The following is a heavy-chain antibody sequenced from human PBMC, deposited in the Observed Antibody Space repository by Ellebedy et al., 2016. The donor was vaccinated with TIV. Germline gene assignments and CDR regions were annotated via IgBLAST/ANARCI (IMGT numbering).Heavy chain of an antibody. D-gene: IGHD6-6*01. Sequence: PGGSLRLSCAASGFAFSSFAMTWVRQAPGKGLEWVSVVSGGSADTHYADSVKGRFTISRDNSKNTLYLQMNSLRAEDTAVYYCAKDLLAVRGYYFDYWGQGTLVTVSS. CDR2: VSGGSADT. J-gene: IGHJ4*02. CDR3: AKDLLAVRGYYFDY. CDR1: GFAFSSFA. V-gene: IGHV3-23*01.